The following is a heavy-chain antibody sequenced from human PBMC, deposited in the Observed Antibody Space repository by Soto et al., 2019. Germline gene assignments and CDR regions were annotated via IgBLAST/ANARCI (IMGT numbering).Heavy chain of an antibody. V-gene: IGHV2-5*02. CDR2: IYWDDDK. D-gene: IGHD3-9*01. CDR1: GFSLSTSGVG. Sequence: QITLKESGPALVKPTQTLTLTCTFSGFSLSTSGVGVGWIRQPPGKALEWLGVIYWDDDKRYSPSLKSRLTIPKEPSKNXXVXTXXSMDPVDTATYYCAHSTGYDILTGRNRWGDYGMDVWGRGTTVTVSS. J-gene: IGHJ6*02. CDR3: AHSTGYDILTGRNRWGDYGMDV.